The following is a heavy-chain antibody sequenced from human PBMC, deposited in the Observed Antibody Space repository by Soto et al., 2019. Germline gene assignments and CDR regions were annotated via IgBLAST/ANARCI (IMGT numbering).Heavy chain of an antibody. V-gene: IGHV3-23*01. CDR3: AKSFSSNWYDYFDY. CDR1: GFSFSSYA. Sequence: PGGSLRLSCAASGFSFSSYAMSWVRQAPGKGLEWVSTISGSGDSTYYADSVKGRFTISRDKSKNTLYLQMNSLRAEDTALYYCAKSFSSNWYDYFDYWAREVWSPSPQ. J-gene: IGHJ4*02. CDR2: ISGSGDST. D-gene: IGHD6-13*01.